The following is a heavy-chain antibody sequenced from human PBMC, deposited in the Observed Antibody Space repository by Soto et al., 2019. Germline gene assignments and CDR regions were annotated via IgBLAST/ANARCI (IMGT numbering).Heavy chain of an antibody. Sequence: ASVKVSCKSSGYTFYSHSISWVRQAPGQGLEWMGRINADYGNTQYAQKFRGRVTMTTDTSTTTVYMELTNLRSDDTAVYYCARCIQGDYYYGMDVWGQGTTVTVYS. V-gene: IGHV1-18*01. J-gene: IGHJ6*02. CDR2: INADYGNT. D-gene: IGHD5-18*01. CDR3: ARCIQGDYYYGMDV. CDR1: GYTFYSHS.